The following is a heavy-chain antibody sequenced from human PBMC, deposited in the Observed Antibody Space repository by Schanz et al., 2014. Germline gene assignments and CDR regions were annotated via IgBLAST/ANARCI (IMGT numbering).Heavy chain of an antibody. J-gene: IGHJ6*02. D-gene: IGHD6-13*01. CDR3: ARAAAAVMSGNYYYGMDV. Sequence: EVQLVESGGDLVKPGGSLRLSCAASGFSFSSYSMNWVRQAPGKGLEWVSSIRSSSSNIYYADSVKGRFTISRDNAKNSLYLQMNSLRAEATAVYYCARAAAAVMSGNYYYGMDVWGQGTTVTVSS. V-gene: IGHV3-21*01. CDR1: GFSFSSYS. CDR2: IRSSSSNI.